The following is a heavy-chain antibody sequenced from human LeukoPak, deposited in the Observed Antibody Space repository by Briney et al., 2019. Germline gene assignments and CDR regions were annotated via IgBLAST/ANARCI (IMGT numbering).Heavy chain of an antibody. J-gene: IGHJ4*02. V-gene: IGHV4-39*01. CDR1: GGSISSSSYY. CDR2: IYYSGST. Sequence: PSETLSLTCTVSGGSISSSSYYWGWIRQPPGKGLEWIGSIYYSGSTYYNPSLKSRVTISVDTSKNQFSLKLSSVTAADTAVYYCAVEYSSSYSYPNWGQGTLVTVSS. CDR3: AVEYSSSYSYPN. D-gene: IGHD6-13*01.